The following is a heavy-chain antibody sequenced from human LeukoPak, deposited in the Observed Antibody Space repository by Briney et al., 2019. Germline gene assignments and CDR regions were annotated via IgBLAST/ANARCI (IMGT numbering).Heavy chain of an antibody. CDR1: GFTFSSYA. CDR3: AKDLAQSQLMNWFDP. CDR2: ISGSGGST. V-gene: IGHV3-23*01. D-gene: IGHD2-2*01. J-gene: IGHJ5*02. Sequence: PGGSLRLSCAASGFTFSSYAMSWVRQAPGKGLEWVSAISGSGGSTYYADSVKGRFTISRDHSKNTLYLQMNSLRAEDTAVYYCAKDLAQSQLMNWFDPWGQGTLVTVSS.